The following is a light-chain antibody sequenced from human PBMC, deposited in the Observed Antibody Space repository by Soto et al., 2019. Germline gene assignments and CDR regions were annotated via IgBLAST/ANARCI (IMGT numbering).Light chain of an antibody. J-gene: IGKJ4*01. CDR1: QTVSSS. V-gene: IGKV3-11*01. CDR3: QQHINWPLT. Sequence: EIVLTQSPATLSLSPGERATLSCRASQTVSSSLAWYQQKPGQAPRLLIDEVSNRATGIPARFSGRGSGADFTLTISSLEPGDFALYCCQQHINWPLTFGGGTKV. CDR2: EVS.